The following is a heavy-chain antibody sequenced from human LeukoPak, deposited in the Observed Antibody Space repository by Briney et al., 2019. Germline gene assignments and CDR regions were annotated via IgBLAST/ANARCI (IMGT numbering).Heavy chain of an antibody. Sequence: GGSLRLSCAASGFTVSSIYMSWVRQAPGKGLEWVSVIYRGGSTHYADSVKGRFTVSRDNSKNTLYLQMNSLRAEDTAVYYCARDSTGYSSYWGQGTLVTVSS. J-gene: IGHJ4*02. V-gene: IGHV3-66*01. D-gene: IGHD6-19*01. CDR3: ARDSTGYSSY. CDR1: GFTVSSIY. CDR2: IYRGGST.